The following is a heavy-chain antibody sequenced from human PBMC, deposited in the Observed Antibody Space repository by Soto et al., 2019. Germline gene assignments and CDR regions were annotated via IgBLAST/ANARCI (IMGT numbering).Heavy chain of an antibody. CDR2: IHSDRSRP. V-gene: IGHV3-74*03. J-gene: IGHJ5*02. CDR3: AIYCGSDNCFTSQGWKP. Sequence: GVSLRLSCAASGFPFSNYWKNWVRQAPGKGLVWVSYIHSDRSRPKYPDSVKGRFTSSRDNAKNKLYLQMNSLRGEDTAVYYCAIYCGSDNCFTSQGWKPWGQGP. D-gene: IGHD2-2*02. CDR1: GFPFSNYW.